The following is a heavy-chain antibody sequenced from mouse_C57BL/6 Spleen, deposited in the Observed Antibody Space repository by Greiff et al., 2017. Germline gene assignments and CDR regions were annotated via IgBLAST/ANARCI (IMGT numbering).Heavy chain of an antibody. CDR3: AREGYGSSHAWFAY. D-gene: IGHD1-1*01. CDR2: INPNNGGT. Sequence: VQLQQSGPELVKPGASVKMSCKASGYTFTDYNMHWVKQSHGKSLEWIGYINPNNGGTSYNQKFKGKATLTVNKSSSTAYMELRSLTSEDSAVYYCAREGYGSSHAWFAYWGQGTLVTVSA. CDR1: GYTFTDYN. V-gene: IGHV1-22*01. J-gene: IGHJ3*01.